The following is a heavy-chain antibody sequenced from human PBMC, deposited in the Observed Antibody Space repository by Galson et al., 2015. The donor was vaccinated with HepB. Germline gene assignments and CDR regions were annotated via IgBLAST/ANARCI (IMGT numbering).Heavy chain of an antibody. J-gene: IGHJ4*02. Sequence: ETLSLTCTVSGGSISNNYWSWIRQPPGKGLEWIGYIYYTGSTNYNPSLKSRVTISVDTSKNQFSLKLSSVTAAATAVYHCARLGGISRYDYWGQGTLVTVSS. CDR3: ARLGGISRYDY. CDR1: GGSISNNY. CDR2: IYYTGST. V-gene: IGHV4-59*01. D-gene: IGHD6-25*01.